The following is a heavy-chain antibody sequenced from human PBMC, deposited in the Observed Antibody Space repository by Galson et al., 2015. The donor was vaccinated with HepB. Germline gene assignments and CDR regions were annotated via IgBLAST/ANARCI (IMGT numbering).Heavy chain of an antibody. CDR1: GFTFGDYA. CDR3: TRDFTYYYDSWRDDYFDY. Sequence: SLRLSCAASGFTFGDYAMSWFRQAPGKGLEWVGFIRSKAYGGTTEYAASVKGRFTISRDDSKSIAYLQMNSLKTEDTAVYYCTRDFTYYYDSWRDDYFDYWGQGTLVTVSS. D-gene: IGHD3-22*01. J-gene: IGHJ4*02. CDR2: IRSKAYGGTT. V-gene: IGHV3-49*03.